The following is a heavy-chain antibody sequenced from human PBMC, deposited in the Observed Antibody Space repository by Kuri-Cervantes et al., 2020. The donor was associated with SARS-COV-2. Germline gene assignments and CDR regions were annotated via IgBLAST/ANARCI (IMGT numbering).Heavy chain of an antibody. J-gene: IGHJ4*02. V-gene: IGHV3-74*01. Sequence: GESLKISCAASGFTFSGHWIHWVRQAPGKGLVWVSRINPDGSYTNNADSVKGRFTLSRDNAKSSLYLQMNSLRAEDTAVYYCVRDGDHWNFDYWGQGTLVTVSS. CDR1: GFTFSGHW. D-gene: IGHD1-1*01. CDR3: VRDGDHWNFDY. CDR2: INPDGSYT.